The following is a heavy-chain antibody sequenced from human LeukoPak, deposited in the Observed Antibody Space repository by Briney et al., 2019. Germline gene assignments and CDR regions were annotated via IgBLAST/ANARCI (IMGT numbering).Heavy chain of an antibody. J-gene: IGHJ4*02. D-gene: IGHD4-23*01. CDR2: ILSSANP. CDR1: GGSISRYY. V-gene: IGHV4-4*07. Sequence: SETLSLTCTVSGGSISRYYWSWIRQPPGKGLEWIGRILSSANPSYNPSLKSRVTMSVDTSKNQFSLKLSSVTAADTAVYYCARETPELRWIDYWGQGTLVTVSS. CDR3: ARETPELRWIDY.